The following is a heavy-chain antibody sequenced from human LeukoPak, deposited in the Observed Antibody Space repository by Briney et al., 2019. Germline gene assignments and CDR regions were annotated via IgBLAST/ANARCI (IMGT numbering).Heavy chain of an antibody. J-gene: IGHJ4*02. CDR3: ARSSAMVRGVINYFDY. CDR2: IYPGDSDT. V-gene: IGHV5-51*01. Sequence: GESLKISCKGSGYSFTSYWIGWVRQMPGKGLKWMGIIYPGDSDTRYSPSFQGQVTISADKSISTAYLQWSSLKASDTAMYYCARSSAMVRGVINYFDYWGQGTLVTVSS. CDR1: GYSFTSYW. D-gene: IGHD3-10*01.